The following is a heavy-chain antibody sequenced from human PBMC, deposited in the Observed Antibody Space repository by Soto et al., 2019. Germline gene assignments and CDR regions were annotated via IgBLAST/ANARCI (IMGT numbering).Heavy chain of an antibody. J-gene: IGHJ4*02. V-gene: IGHV4-38-2*01. CDR3: VRVAGSASWYETDS. CDR1: GYSISSGYY. Sequence: KTSETLSLTCAVSGYSISSGYYWGWLRQPPGKGLEWLGTTYYGASSYYNPSLRSRITILLDASTNQLSLKLSSVTAADTAVYFCVRVAGSASWYETDSWGQGILVTVSS. D-gene: IGHD6-13*01. CDR2: TYYGASS.